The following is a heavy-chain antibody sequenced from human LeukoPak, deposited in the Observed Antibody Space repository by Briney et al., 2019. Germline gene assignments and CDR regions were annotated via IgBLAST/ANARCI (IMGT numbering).Heavy chain of an antibody. CDR3: ARADLEWYLDL. CDR2: IRQDGGQI. Sequence: GGSLRLSCIASGFIFSTYWMSWVRQAPGMGLEWVGKIRQDGGQIFYVDSVKGRFTISRDNAKNSLYLQLNNLRAEDTAVYYCARADLEWYLDLWGRGTLVTVSS. V-gene: IGHV3-7*01. J-gene: IGHJ2*01. CDR1: GFIFSTYW.